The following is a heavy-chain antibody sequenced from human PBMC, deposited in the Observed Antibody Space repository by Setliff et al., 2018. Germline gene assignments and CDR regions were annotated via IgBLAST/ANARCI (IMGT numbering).Heavy chain of an antibody. V-gene: IGHV1-2*04. D-gene: IGHD3-22*01. CDR2: INPNSGGT. CDR3: ARDRDSSGYPYYFDY. Sequence: ASVKVSCKASGYTFTGYYMHWVRQAPGQGLEWMGWINPNSGGTSYAQKFQGWVTMTRDTSISTAYMELSRLRSDDTAVYYCARDRDSSGYPYYFDYWGQGTLVTVS. J-gene: IGHJ4*02. CDR1: GYTFTGYY.